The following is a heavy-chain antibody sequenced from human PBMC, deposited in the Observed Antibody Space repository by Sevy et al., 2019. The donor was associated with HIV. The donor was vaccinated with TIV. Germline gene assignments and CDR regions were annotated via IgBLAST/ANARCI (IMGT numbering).Heavy chain of an antibody. J-gene: IGHJ4*02. CDR1: GFTLSDYA. Sequence: GGSLRLSCAASGFTLSDYAMHWVRQAPGKGLEYVSGISSHGGYIFYPNSVKGRFTISRDTSKNTLYLQMGSLRGEDMAVYYCAREDRAEAGTGGFDYWGLGTLVTVSS. D-gene: IGHD6-19*01. V-gene: IGHV3-64*01. CDR3: AREDRAEAGTGGFDY. CDR2: ISSHGGYI.